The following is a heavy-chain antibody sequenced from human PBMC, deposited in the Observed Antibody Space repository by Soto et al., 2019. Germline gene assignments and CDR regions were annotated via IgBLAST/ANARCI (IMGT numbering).Heavy chain of an antibody. Sequence: EVQLLESGGGLIQPGGSLRLSCAVSGFIFSNYAMSWVRQAPGKGREWVSAISGSGGNTYYADSVRGRFTISRDNPKNALYLQMNNLRAEDTAVYYCAKEHRVITSGDAFDIWGQGTMVTVSS. J-gene: IGHJ3*02. D-gene: IGHD3-3*01. CDR3: AKEHRVITSGDAFDI. CDR2: ISGSGGNT. CDR1: GFIFSNYA. V-gene: IGHV3-23*01.